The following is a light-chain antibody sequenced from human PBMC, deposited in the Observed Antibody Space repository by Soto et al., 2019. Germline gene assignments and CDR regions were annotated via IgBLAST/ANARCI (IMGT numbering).Light chain of an antibody. J-gene: IGKJ1*01. V-gene: IGKV3-20*01. CDR3: QQYGSSPPT. Sequence: EIVLTQSPGTLSLSPGEVATLSCRASQSVSSSYLAWYQQKPGQAPRLLIYGASSRATGIPDRFNGRGSGTDFTLTISRLEPEDFAVYYCQQYGSSPPTFGQGTKVDIK. CDR1: QSVSSSY. CDR2: GAS.